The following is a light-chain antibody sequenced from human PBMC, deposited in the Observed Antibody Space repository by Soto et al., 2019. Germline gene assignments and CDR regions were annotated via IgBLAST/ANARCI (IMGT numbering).Light chain of an antibody. CDR3: QKYNDYST. J-gene: IGKJ2*01. CDR1: QTISSW. Sequence: DIQMTQSPSTLSASVGDRVTITCRASQTISSWLAWYQQKPGKAPKLLIYKASTLKSGVPSRFSGSGSGTEFTLTISSLHPDDFATYYCQKYNDYSTFGQGTKVDNK. V-gene: IGKV1-5*03. CDR2: KAS.